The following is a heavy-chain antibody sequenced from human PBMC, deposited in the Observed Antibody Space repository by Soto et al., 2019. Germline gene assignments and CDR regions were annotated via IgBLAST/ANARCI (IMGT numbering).Heavy chain of an antibody. Sequence: PSETLSLTCTVSGGSVSSGSYYRSWILQPPGKGLEWIGYIYYSGSTNYNPSLKSRVTISVDTSNNQFSLKLSSVTAADTAVYYCARSEPAAHVPPFDPWGQGTLVTVSS. J-gene: IGHJ5*02. CDR3: ARSEPAAHVPPFDP. V-gene: IGHV4-61*01. D-gene: IGHD2-2*01. CDR1: GGSVSSGSYY. CDR2: IYYSGST.